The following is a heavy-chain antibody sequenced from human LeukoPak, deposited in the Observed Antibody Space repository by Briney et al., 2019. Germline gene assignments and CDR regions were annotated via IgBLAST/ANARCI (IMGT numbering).Heavy chain of an antibody. CDR2: ISSGSSYI. CDR3: ARDQGDGYNFWDY. J-gene: IGHJ4*02. CDR1: GFTFSTYS. Sequence: PGGSLRLSCAASGFTFSTYSMNWGRQAPGKGLEWVSSISSGSSYIYYADSVKGRFTISRDNAKNSLYLQMNSLRAEDTAVYYCARDQGDGYNFWDYWGQGTLVTVSS. V-gene: IGHV3-21*01. D-gene: IGHD5-24*01.